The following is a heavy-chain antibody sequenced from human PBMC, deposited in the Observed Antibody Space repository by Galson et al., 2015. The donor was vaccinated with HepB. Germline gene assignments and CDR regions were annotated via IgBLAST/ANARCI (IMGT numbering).Heavy chain of an antibody. CDR2: ISSTSRTI. J-gene: IGHJ4*02. D-gene: IGHD3-16*01. CDR1: GFTFSNYN. CDR3: AGLFDY. Sequence: SLRLSCAASGFTFSNYNINWVRQAPGKGLEWVSYISSTSRTIYYADSVKGRFTISRDNAKNSLYLQMNSLRGEDTAVYYCAGLFDYWGQGTLVTVSS. V-gene: IGHV3-48*01.